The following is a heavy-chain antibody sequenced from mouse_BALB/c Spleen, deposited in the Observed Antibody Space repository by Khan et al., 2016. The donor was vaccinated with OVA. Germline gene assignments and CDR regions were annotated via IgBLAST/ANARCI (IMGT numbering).Heavy chain of an antibody. CDR1: GFIFSSYS. CDR3: ASHLTGSLAY. V-gene: IGHV5-6*01. Sequence: EVELVESGGDLVKPGGSLKLSCAASGFIFSSYSMSWVRQTPDKRLEWVATISSGGDYTYYPDSVKGRFTISRDDAKNTLYLQMSSLKSEDTAMYYCASHLTGSLAYWGQGTLVTVSA. D-gene: IGHD4-1*01. J-gene: IGHJ3*01. CDR2: ISSGGDYT.